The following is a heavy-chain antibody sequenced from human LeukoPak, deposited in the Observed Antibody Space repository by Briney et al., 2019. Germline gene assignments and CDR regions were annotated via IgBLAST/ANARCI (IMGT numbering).Heavy chain of an antibody. V-gene: IGHV3-23*01. J-gene: IGHJ4*02. CDR1: GFTFSSYA. CDR3: AKDRDCSSTTCSRYFDN. D-gene: IGHD2-2*01. CDR2: ISLIGGGT. Sequence: PGGSLRLSCAASGFTFSSYAMSWVRQAPGKGLEWVSGISLIGGGTYYADSVKGRFTISRDNSMNTLYLQMNSLSAEDTAVYYCAKDRDCSSTTCSRYFDNWGQGTLVTVSS.